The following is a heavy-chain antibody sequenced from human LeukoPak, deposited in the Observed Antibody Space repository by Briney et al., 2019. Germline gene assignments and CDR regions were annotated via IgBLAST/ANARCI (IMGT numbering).Heavy chain of an antibody. CDR3: ASYYYDSSGYYSERNWFDP. V-gene: IGHV1-18*01. D-gene: IGHD3-22*01. CDR2: ISAYNGNT. Sequence: ASVKVSCKASGCTFTSYGISWVRQAPGQGLEWMGWISAYNGNTNYAQKLQGRVTMTTDTSTSTAYMELRSLRSDDTAVYYCASYYYDSSGYYSERNWFDPWGQGTLVTVSS. CDR1: GCTFTSYG. J-gene: IGHJ5*02.